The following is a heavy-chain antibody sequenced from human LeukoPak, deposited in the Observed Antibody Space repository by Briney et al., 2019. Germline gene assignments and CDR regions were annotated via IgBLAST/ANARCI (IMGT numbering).Heavy chain of an antibody. CDR1: GYTFTGYY. V-gene: IGHV1-2*06. Sequence: ASVKVSCKASGYTFTGYYMHWVRQAPEQGLEWMGRINPNSGGTNYAQKFQGRVTMTRDTSISTAYMELSRLRSDDTAVYYCARVWNDYGDYGAEYFQHWGQGTLVTVSS. CDR2: INPNSGGT. J-gene: IGHJ1*01. D-gene: IGHD4-17*01. CDR3: ARVWNDYGDYGAEYFQH.